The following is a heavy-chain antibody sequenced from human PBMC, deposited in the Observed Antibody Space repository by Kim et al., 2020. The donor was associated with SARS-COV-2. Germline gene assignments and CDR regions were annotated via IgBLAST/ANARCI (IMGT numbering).Heavy chain of an antibody. J-gene: IGHJ6*03. CDR1: GGSISSYY. Sequence: SETLSLTCTVSGGSISSYYWSWIRQPPGKGLEWIGYIYYSGSTNYNPSLKSRVTISVDTSKNQFSLKLSSVTAADTAVYYCARLEYDSSSSGRYYYYYMDVWGKGTTVTVSS. CDR2: IYYSGST. V-gene: IGHV4-59*08. CDR3: ARLEYDSSSSGRYYYYYMDV. D-gene: IGHD6-6*01.